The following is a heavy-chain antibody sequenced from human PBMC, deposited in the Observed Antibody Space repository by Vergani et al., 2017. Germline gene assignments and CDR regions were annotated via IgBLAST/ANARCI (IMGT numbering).Heavy chain of an antibody. J-gene: IGHJ4*02. Sequence: QVKVVQSGAEVKKSGASVKFSCKTSGYPFSNYYMHWLRQAPGQGGEWMGIINPSGGHTNYAQKFQGRVTMTRDTSTSTVYMEVSSLRAEDTAIYYCSREDYGILTGYRYWGQGTLVTGSA. CDR3: SREDYGILTGYRY. V-gene: IGHV1-46*03. D-gene: IGHD3-9*01. CDR2: INPSGGHT. CDR1: GYPFSNYY.